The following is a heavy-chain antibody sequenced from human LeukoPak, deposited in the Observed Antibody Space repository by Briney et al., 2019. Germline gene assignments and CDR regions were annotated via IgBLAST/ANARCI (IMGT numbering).Heavy chain of an antibody. J-gene: IGHJ4*02. V-gene: IGHV4-61*01. CDR3: ARGWLSFGEHFDY. D-gene: IGHD3-10*01. CDR2: ISYTGTT. Sequence: SETLSLTCSVSGGSDSSHNYYWSWIRQPPGKGLEWIGFISYTGTTNYNPSLQSRLTMSVDTSKNQFSLKLSSVTAADTAVYYCARGWLSFGEHFDYWGQGTLVTVSS. CDR1: GGSDSSHNYY.